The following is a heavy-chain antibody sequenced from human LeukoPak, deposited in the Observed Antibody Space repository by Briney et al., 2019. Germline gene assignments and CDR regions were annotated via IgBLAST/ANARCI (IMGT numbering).Heavy chain of an antibody. Sequence: SETLSLTCAVSDGSISSSNWWSWVRQPPGKGLEWIGEIYHSGSTNYNPSLKSRVTISVDKSKNQFSLKLSSVTAADTAVYYCARVKYRSSWYEGDWFDPWGQGTLVTVSS. J-gene: IGHJ5*02. CDR1: DGSISSSNW. D-gene: IGHD6-13*01. V-gene: IGHV4-4*02. CDR3: ARVKYRSSWYEGDWFDP. CDR2: IYHSGST.